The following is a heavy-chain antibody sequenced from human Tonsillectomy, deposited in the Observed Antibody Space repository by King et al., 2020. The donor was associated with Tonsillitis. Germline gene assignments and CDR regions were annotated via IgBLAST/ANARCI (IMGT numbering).Heavy chain of an antibody. CDR2: IKQDGSEK. D-gene: IGHD3-9*01. V-gene: IGHV3-7*01. CDR3: ARDRDITIYYYYGMDV. CDR1: GFTFSSYW. J-gene: IGHJ6*02. Sequence: VQLVESGGGLVQPGGSLRLSCAASGFTFSSYWMSWVRLAPGKGLEWVANIKQDGSEKYYVDSVKCRFTISRDNAKNSLYLQMNSLRAEDTAVYYCARDRDITIYYYYGMDVWGQGTTVAVSS.